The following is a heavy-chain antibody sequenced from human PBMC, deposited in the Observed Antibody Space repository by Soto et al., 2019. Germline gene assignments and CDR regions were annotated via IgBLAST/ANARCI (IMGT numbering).Heavy chain of an antibody. D-gene: IGHD3-16*01. CDR1: GFTFNSYG. CDR2: ISYDGSNK. J-gene: IGHJ4*02. Sequence: GGSLRLSCTASGFTFNSYGIHWVRQAPGKGLDWVSFISYDGSNKYYADSVKGRFTISRDNSKSTLYLQMHSLRAEDTAVYYCVREFMISFGGENFDYWGQGTLVTVSS. CDR3: VREFMISFGGENFDY. V-gene: IGHV3-30*03.